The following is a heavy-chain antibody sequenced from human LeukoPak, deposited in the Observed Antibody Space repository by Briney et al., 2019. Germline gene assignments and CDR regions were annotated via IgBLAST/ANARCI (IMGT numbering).Heavy chain of an antibody. J-gene: IGHJ5*02. CDR2: LNPSSGST. V-gene: IGHV1-46*01. CDR3: ARDEATGWFDP. Sequence: EASVKVPCKASGYTFTNYYMHWVRQAPGQGLEWMGILNPSSGSTAYAQKFQGRVTMTRDTSTSTVYMELSSLRSEDTAVYYCARDEATGWFDPWAREPWSSSSQ. D-gene: IGHD5-24*01. CDR1: GYTFTNYY.